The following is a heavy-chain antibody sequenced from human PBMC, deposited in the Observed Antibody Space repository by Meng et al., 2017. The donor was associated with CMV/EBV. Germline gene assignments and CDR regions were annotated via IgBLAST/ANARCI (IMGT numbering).Heavy chain of an antibody. CDR2: IYYSGST. Sequence: GSLRLSCTVSGGSISRSSYYWGWIRQPPGKGLEWIGSIYYSGSTYYNPSLKSRVTISVDTSKNQFSLKLSSVTAADTAVYYCASGITIFGVVINSYNWFDPWGQGTLVTVSS. V-gene: IGHV4-39*07. CDR1: GGSISRSSYY. J-gene: IGHJ5*02. CDR3: ASGITIFGVVINSYNWFDP. D-gene: IGHD3-3*01.